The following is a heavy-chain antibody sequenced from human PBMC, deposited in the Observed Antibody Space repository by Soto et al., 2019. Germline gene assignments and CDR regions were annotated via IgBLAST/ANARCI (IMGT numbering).Heavy chain of an antibody. CDR2: INHSGST. Sequence: KPSETLSLTCAVYGGSFSGYYWSWIRQPPGKGLEWIGEINHSGSTNYNPSLKSRVTISVDTSKNQFSLKLSSVTAADTAVYYCARVGKGYGSGYYYYYYGMDVWGQGTTVTVSS. CDR3: ARVGKGYGSGYYYYYYGMDV. D-gene: IGHD3-10*01. CDR1: GGSFSGYY. V-gene: IGHV4-34*01. J-gene: IGHJ6*02.